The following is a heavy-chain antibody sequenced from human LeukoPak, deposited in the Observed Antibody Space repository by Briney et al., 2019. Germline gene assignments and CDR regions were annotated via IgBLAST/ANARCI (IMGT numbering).Heavy chain of an antibody. CDR2: MNPNSGNT. D-gene: IGHD3-10*01. Sequence: ASVKVSCKASGYTFTSYDINWVRQATGQGLEWMGLMNPNSGNTGYAQKFQGRVTMTRNTSISTAYMELSSLRSEDTAVYYCARGHYYGSGDYFDYWGQGTLVTVSS. J-gene: IGHJ4*02. CDR1: GYTFTSYD. CDR3: ARGHYYGSGDYFDY. V-gene: IGHV1-8*01.